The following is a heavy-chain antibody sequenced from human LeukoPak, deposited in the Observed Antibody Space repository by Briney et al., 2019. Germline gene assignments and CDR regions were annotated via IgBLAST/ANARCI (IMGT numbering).Heavy chain of an antibody. Sequence: SETLSLTCTVSGGSISSYYWSWIRQPAGKGLEWIGRIYTSGSTNYNPSLKSRVTMSVDTSKNQFSLKLSSVTATDTAVYYCARVVSWFGIYYFDYWGQGTLVTVSS. CDR1: GGSISSYY. V-gene: IGHV4-4*07. D-gene: IGHD3-10*01. J-gene: IGHJ4*02. CDR2: IYTSGST. CDR3: ARVVSWFGIYYFDY.